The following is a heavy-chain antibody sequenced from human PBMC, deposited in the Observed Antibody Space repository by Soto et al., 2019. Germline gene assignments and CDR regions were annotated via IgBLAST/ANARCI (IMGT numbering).Heavy chain of an antibody. CDR3: ARESEDLTSNFDY. J-gene: IGHJ4*02. CDR2: ISSTTNYI. Sequence: PGGSLRLSCAASGFTFTRYSMNWVRQAPGKGLEWVSSISSTTNYIYYGNSMKGRFTISRDNAKNSLYLEMNSLRAEDTAVYYCARESEDLTSNFDYWGQGTLVTVSS. CDR1: GFTFTRYS. V-gene: IGHV3-21*06.